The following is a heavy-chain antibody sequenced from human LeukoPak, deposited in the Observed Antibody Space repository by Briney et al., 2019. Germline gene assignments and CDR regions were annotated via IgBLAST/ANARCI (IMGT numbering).Heavy chain of an antibody. CDR3: ATPLDYYDSSGFHQGGD. V-gene: IGHV3-7*03. D-gene: IGHD3-22*01. Sequence: GGSLRLSCAASGFTFSSHWMTWVRQAPGKGLEWVANIKEDGGKKNYVDSVKGRFTISRDNTKSSLYLQMNSLRAEDTAVYYCATPLDYYDSSGFHQGGDWGQGTLVTVSS. CDR2: IKEDGGKK. J-gene: IGHJ4*02. CDR1: GFTFSSHW.